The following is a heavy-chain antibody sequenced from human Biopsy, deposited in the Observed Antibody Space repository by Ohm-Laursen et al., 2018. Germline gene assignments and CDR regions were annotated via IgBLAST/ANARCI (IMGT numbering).Heavy chain of an antibody. Sequence: TLSLTCTVSGGSVSSNVAYWAWIRQPPGKGLESIGSIFYSGITYYNPSLQSRITMSVDTSKNQFSLNLTSVTAADTAVYYCARHPTGFWFDPWGQGTLVSVSP. J-gene: IGHJ5*02. V-gene: IGHV4-39*01. CDR3: ARHPTGFWFDP. CDR2: IFYSGIT. CDR1: GGSVSSNVAY.